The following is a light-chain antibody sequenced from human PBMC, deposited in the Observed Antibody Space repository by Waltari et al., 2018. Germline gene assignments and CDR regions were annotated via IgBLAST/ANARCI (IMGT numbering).Light chain of an antibody. CDR2: DAS. Sequence: EIVLTQSQATLSLSPGERANLSCRASQRIGSYLAWYQQKPGLAPSLLIYDASNRAACIPARFSGSGSGTGCTLTISSLEPEDFAVYYCQHRSNWPPSFGQGTKVEIE. CDR3: QHRSNWPPS. CDR1: QRIGSY. V-gene: IGKV3-11*01. J-gene: IGKJ2*01.